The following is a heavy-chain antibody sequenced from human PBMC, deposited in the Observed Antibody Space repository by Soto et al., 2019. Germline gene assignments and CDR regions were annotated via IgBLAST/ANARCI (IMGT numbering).Heavy chain of an antibody. CDR2: INAGNGNT. V-gene: IGHV1-3*01. CDR1: GYTFTSYA. D-gene: IGHD4-17*01. J-gene: IGHJ4*02. Sequence: EASVKVSCKASGYTFTSYAMHWVRQAPGQRLEWMGWINAGNGNTKYSQKFQGRVTITRDTSASTAYMELSSLRSEDTAVYYCARESPHYGDYYYFDYWGQGTLVTVSS. CDR3: ARESPHYGDYYYFDY.